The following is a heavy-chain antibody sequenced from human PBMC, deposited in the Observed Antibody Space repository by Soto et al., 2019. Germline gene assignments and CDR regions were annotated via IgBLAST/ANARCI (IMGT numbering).Heavy chain of an antibody. CDR2: ISAYNGNT. Sequence: QVQLVQSGAEVKKPGASVKVSCKASGYTFTSYGISWVRQAPGQGLEWMGWISAYNGNTNYAQKLQGRVTMTTDTSTRTAYMELRSLRYDETAVYYCARDLPHSSSSIDYWGQGTLVTVSS. CDR3: ARDLPHSSSSIDY. V-gene: IGHV1-18*01. CDR1: GYTFTSYG. J-gene: IGHJ4*02. D-gene: IGHD6-13*01.